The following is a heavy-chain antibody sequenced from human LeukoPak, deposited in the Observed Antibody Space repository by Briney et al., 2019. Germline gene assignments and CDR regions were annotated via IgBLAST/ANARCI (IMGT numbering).Heavy chain of an antibody. CDR3: ARSGDGDTAMSIDY. CDR2: IIPILGIA. J-gene: IGHJ4*02. Sequence: SVKVSCKASGGTFSSYAISWVRQAHGQGLEWMGRIIPILGIANYAQKFQGRVTITADKSTSTAYMELSSLRSEDTAVYYCARSGDGDTAMSIDYWGQGTLVTVSS. D-gene: IGHD5-18*01. CDR1: GGTFSSYA. V-gene: IGHV1-69*04.